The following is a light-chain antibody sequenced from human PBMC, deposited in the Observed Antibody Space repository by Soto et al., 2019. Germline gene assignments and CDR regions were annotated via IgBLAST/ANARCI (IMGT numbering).Light chain of an antibody. CDR3: QQCATPPLT. CDR2: DAS. V-gene: IGKV3-20*01. Sequence: EIVLTQSPGTLSLSPGERATLSCRASQSVSKNFLAWYQHKPGQAPRLLIDDASNRATDIPDRFSGSGSGTDFTLTISSLEPEDSAVYYCQQCATPPLTFGQGTKVEIK. CDR1: QSVSKNF. J-gene: IGKJ1*01.